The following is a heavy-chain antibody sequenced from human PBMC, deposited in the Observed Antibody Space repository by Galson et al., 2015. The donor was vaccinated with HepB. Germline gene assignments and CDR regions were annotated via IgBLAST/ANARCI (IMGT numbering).Heavy chain of an antibody. D-gene: IGHD6-19*01. CDR2: ISYDGSNK. J-gene: IGHJ4*02. CDR1: GFTFSSYG. Sequence: SLRLSCAASGFTFSSYGMHWVRQAPGKGLEWVAVISYDGSNKYYADSVKGRFTISRDNSKNTLYLQMNSLRAEDTAVYYCAKDLEAHPAVAGTGFDYWGQGTLVTVSS. V-gene: IGHV3-30*18. CDR3: AKDLEAHPAVAGTGFDY.